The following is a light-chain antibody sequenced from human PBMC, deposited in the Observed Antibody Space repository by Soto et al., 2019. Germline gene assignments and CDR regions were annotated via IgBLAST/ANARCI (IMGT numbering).Light chain of an antibody. J-gene: IGLJ1*01. CDR2: EVS. CDR1: SSDIGAYDY. Sequence: QSVLTQPRSVSGSPGQSITISCTGTSSDIGAYDYVSWFQQHPGKAPKLMISEVSNRPSGVSNRFSGSKSGNTASLTISGLQAEDEADYYCSSYTSSSTLDFGTGTKVTVL. V-gene: IGLV2-14*01. CDR3: SSYTSSSTLD.